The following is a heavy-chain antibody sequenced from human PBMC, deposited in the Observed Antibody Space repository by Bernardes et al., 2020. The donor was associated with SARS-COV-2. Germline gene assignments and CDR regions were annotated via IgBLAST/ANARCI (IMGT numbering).Heavy chain of an antibody. CDR1: GFTFSNYG. CDR3: ARASRADFRVGLDY. Sequence: GGSLRLSCAASGFTFSNYGMHWVRQAPGKGLEWVAVIRYDGSNKYYADSVKGRFTISRDNSKNTLYLQMNSLRAEDTAVYYCARASRADFRVGLDYWDQGTLVTVSS. V-gene: IGHV3-33*01. CDR2: IRYDGSNK. J-gene: IGHJ4*02. D-gene: IGHD2-21*02.